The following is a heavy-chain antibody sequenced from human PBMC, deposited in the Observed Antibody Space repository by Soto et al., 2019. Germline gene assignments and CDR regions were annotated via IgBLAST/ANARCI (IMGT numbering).Heavy chain of an antibody. V-gene: IGHV1-58*01. J-gene: IGHJ4*02. CDR3: AGGVAYCGGDCYSADY. CDR2: IVVGSGNT. CDR1: GFTFTSSA. Sequence: SVKVSCKASGFTFTSSAVQWVRQARGQRLEWIGWIVVGSGNTNYAQKFQERVTITRDMSTSTAYMELSSLRSEDTAVYYCAGGVAYCGGDCYSADYWGQGTLVTVPS. D-gene: IGHD2-21*02.